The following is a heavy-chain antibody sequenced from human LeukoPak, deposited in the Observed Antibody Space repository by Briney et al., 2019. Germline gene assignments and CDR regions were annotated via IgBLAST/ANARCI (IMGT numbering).Heavy chain of an antibody. D-gene: IGHD6-13*01. V-gene: IGHV3-23*01. CDR2: ISGSGEST. CDR1: GFTFSSYA. J-gene: IGHJ4*02. CDR3: AKDLYTSRYACCFDY. Sequence: GGSLRLSCAASGFTFSSYAMSWVRQAPGKGLEWVSGISGSGESTYYADSVKGRFTISRDNSKNTLYLQMNSLRAEDTAVYYCAKDLYTSRYACCFDYWGQGTLVTVSS.